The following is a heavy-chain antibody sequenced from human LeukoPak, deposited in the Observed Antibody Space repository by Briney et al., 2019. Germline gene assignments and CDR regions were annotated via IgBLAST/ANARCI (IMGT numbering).Heavy chain of an antibody. CDR1: GYTFTGYY. D-gene: IGHD6-13*01. J-gene: IGHJ4*02. V-gene: IGHV1-2*02. CDR2: INPNSGGT. Sequence: ASVKVSCKASGYTFTGYYMHWVRQAPGQGLEWMGWINPNSGGTNYAQKFQGRVTMTRDTSISTAYMELSRLRSDDTAVYYCATGRGYSSSWYYFDYWGQGTLVTVSS. CDR3: ATGRGYSSSWYYFDY.